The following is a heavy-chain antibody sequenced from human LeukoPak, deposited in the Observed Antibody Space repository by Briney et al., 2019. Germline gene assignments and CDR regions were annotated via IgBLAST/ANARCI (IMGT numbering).Heavy chain of an antibody. J-gene: IGHJ4*02. D-gene: IGHD3-9*01. CDR1: GFTFSSCG. CDR2: IWYDGSNK. Sequence: TGGSLRLSCAASGFTFSSCGMHWVRQAPGKGLEWVAVIWYDGSNKYHADSVKGRFTISRDNSKNTLYLQMNSLRAEDTAVYYCARDFDGLRYFDWLSPDYWGQGTLVTVSS. CDR3: ARDFDGLRYFDWLSPDY. V-gene: IGHV3-33*01.